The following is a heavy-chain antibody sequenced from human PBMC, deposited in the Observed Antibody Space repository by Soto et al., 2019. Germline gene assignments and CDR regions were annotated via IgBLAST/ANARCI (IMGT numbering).Heavy chain of an antibody. CDR3: ARASRQQLGYYGMDV. D-gene: IGHD6-13*01. CDR1: GYSFTSYW. V-gene: IGHV5-51*01. Sequence: GESLKISCKGSGYSFTSYWIGWVRQMPGKGLEWMGIIYPVDSDTRYSPSFQGRVTISADKSISTAYLHWSSLKASDTAMYYCARASRQQLGYYGMDVWGQGTTVTVSS. J-gene: IGHJ6*02. CDR2: IYPVDSDT.